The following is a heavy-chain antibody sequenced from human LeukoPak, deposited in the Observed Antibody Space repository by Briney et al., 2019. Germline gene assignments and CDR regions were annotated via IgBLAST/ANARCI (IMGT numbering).Heavy chain of an antibody. CDR1: GFTFSDYY. CDR3: ARARATRWYFDL. V-gene: IGHV3-11*04. D-gene: IGHD2-15*01. CDR2: ISSGGSTI. J-gene: IGHJ2*01. Sequence: SGGSLRLSCAASGFTFSDYYMSWIRQAPGKGLEWVSHISSGGSTIYDADSVKGRFTNSRDNAKSSLYLQMDSLRAEDTAVYYCARARATRWYFDLWGRGTLVTVSS.